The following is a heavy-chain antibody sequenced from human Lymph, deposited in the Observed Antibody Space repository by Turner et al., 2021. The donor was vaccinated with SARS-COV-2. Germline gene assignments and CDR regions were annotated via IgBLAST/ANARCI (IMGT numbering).Heavy chain of an antibody. J-gene: IGHJ3*02. D-gene: IGHD1-26*01. V-gene: IGHV4-59*12. Sequence: QVQLQESGPGLVKPSETLSLTCTVSGGSIRRYYWSWIRQLPGKGLEWMGYIYYSGSTNYNPSLKSRVTISVDTSKNQFSLKLSSVTAADTAVYYCARDHVYSGSSLSGDAFDIWGQGTMVTVSS. CDR3: ARDHVYSGSSLSGDAFDI. CDR1: GGSIRRYY. CDR2: IYYSGST.